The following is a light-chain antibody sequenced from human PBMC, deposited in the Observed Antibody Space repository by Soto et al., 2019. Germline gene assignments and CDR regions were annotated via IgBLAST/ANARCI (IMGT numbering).Light chain of an antibody. CDR3: QQYNNWPYT. CDR2: GAS. J-gene: IGKJ2*01. Sequence: EIVMTQSPATLSVSPGERATLSCRASQSVSSNLAWYQQKPGQAPRLLIYGASTRATGIPARFSGSGSGTEFTLTISMLQSEDFAVYYCQQYNNWPYTFGQGTKLEIK. CDR1: QSVSSN. V-gene: IGKV3-15*01.